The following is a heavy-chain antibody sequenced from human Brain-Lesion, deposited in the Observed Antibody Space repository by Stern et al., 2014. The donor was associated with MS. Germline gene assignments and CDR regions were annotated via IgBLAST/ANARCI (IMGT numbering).Heavy chain of an antibody. V-gene: IGHV4-39*01. Sequence: QVQLQESGPGLVKPSETLSLTCTVSGGSISSSTYYWAWIRQPPGKGLEWIGNIYYSGFTYYNPSLKSRVTISVDFPKNQFPLKLSSVTAADTAIYYCARHDSVPRPSQLYSARDRGPGYFDYWGQGTLVTVSS. CDR2: IYYSGFT. J-gene: IGHJ4*02. CDR1: GGSISSSTYY. CDR3: ARHDSVPRPSQLYSARDRGPGYFDY. D-gene: IGHD1-26*01.